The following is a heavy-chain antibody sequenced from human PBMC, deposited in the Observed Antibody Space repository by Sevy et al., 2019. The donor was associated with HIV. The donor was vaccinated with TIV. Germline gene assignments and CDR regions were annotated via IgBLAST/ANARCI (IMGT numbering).Heavy chain of an antibody. Sequence: GGSLRLSCAASGFTFNTYSMNWVRQAPGKGLEWVSSISSGSTYIYYADSMKGRFTMSRDNAKNSLYLQMNNLSAEDTAVYYCARGHSGYDNDAFDIWGQGTMVTVSS. J-gene: IGHJ3*02. D-gene: IGHD5-12*01. CDR3: ARGHSGYDNDAFDI. CDR1: GFTFNTYS. V-gene: IGHV3-21*01. CDR2: ISSGSTYI.